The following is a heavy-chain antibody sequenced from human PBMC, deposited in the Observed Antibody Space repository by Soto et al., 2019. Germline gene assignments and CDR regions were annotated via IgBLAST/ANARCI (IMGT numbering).Heavy chain of an antibody. CDR1: GGTFSSYA. CDR2: IIPIFGTA. J-gene: IGHJ4*02. Sequence: QVPLVQSGAEVKKPGSSVKVSCKASGGTFSSYAISWVRQAPGQGLEWMGGIIPIFGTANYAQKFQGRVTITADKSTSTAYMELSSLRSEDTAVYYCARTTMVRGVITPNFDYWGQGTLVTVSS. V-gene: IGHV1-69*06. D-gene: IGHD3-10*01. CDR3: ARTTMVRGVITPNFDY.